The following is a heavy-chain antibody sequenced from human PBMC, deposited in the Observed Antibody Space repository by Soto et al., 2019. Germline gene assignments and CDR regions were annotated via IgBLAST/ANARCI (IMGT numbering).Heavy chain of an antibody. Sequence: GGSLRLSCAASGFTFSRFFMTWVRRAPGKGLEWVANIKQDGSEKFYVDSVKGRFTVSRDNAKNSLYLQMNSLTIDDTAVYFCARYGPFKLNDHWGQGSLVTVS. CDR1: GFTFSRFF. D-gene: IGHD3-10*01. V-gene: IGHV3-7*01. CDR3: ARYGPFKLNDH. J-gene: IGHJ4*02. CDR2: IKQDGSEK.